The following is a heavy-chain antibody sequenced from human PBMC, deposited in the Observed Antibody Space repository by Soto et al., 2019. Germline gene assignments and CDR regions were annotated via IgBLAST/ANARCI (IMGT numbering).Heavy chain of an antibody. CDR3: ASYYDSSGLAFDI. CDR1: GFTFSSYA. V-gene: IGHV3-48*02. Sequence: GGSLRLSCVASGFTFSSYAMHWVRQAPGKGLEWVSYISSSSGAIYYADSVRGRFTISRDNAKNSLFLQMNSLRDEDTAFYYCASYYDSSGLAFDIWGQGTMVTVSS. CDR2: ISSSSGAI. J-gene: IGHJ3*02. D-gene: IGHD3-22*01.